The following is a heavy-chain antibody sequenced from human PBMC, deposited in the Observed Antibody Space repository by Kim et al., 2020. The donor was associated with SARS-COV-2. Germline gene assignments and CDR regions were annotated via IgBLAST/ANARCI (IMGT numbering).Heavy chain of an antibody. V-gene: IGHV3-66*01. CDR2: IYSGGST. CDR1: GFTVSSNY. CDR3: AYHRDFWSGYPYYYYGMDV. J-gene: IGHJ6*02. D-gene: IGHD3-3*01. Sequence: GGSLRLSCAASGFTVSSNYMSWVRQAPGKGLEWVSVIYSGGSTYYADSVKGRFTISRDNSKNTLYLQMNSLRAEDTAVYYCAYHRDFWSGYPYYYYGMDVWGQGTTVTVSS.